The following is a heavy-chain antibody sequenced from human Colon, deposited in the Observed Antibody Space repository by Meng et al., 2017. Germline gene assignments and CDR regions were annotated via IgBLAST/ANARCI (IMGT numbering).Heavy chain of an antibody. J-gene: IGHJ4*02. V-gene: IGHV4-30-4*01. Sequence: QLQLQESGSGLVKPSQTLSLTCRFSGGSFSSHNYYWTWIRQTPGKGLEWIGLTYYNGSPFYNPSLRSRVTISVDTSKDQFSLYLTSVTAADTAVYYCARERRHYYGSGSFDYWGQGLLVTVSS. D-gene: IGHD3-10*01. CDR1: GGSFSSHNYY. CDR3: ARERRHYYGSGSFDY. CDR2: TYYNGSP.